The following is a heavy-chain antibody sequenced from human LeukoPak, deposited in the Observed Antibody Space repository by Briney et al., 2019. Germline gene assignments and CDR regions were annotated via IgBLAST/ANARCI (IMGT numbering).Heavy chain of an antibody. CDR1: GFTISNNY. CDR2: IYSGGFT. J-gene: IGHJ4*02. CDR3: ARSLPLRGSYSFDS. V-gene: IGHV3-66*01. Sequence: GGSLRLSCAASGFTISNNYIRWLRQAPGKGLEWVSHIYSGGFTQFAGSVRGRFTMSRDSSKNTLYLQMNSLTAEDTAVYYCARSLPLRGSYSFDSWGKGTLVTVSS. D-gene: IGHD1-26*01.